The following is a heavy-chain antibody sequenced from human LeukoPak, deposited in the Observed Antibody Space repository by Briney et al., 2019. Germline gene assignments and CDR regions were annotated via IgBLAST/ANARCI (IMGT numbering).Heavy chain of an antibody. CDR3: AKDQSSSWPFDY. Sequence: GGSLRLSCAASGFTFSSYGMHWVRQAPGKGLEWVAFIRYDGSNKYYADSVKGRFTISRDNSKNTLYLQMNSLRAEDTAVYYCAKDQSSSWPFDYWGQGTLVTVSS. D-gene: IGHD6-13*01. CDR2: IRYDGSNK. V-gene: IGHV3-30*02. CDR1: GFTFSSYG. J-gene: IGHJ4*02.